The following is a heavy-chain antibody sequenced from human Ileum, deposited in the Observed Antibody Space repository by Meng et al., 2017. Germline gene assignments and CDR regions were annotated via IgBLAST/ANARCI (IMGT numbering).Heavy chain of an antibody. J-gene: IGHJ4*02. CDR1: GSTFSDYW. CDR3: ARDPGREGPIDY. CDR2: INGDGSTT. Sequence: EVSFGVFGEALVRPGGFWSLSCDASGSTFSDYWMHWVRQTPGKGLVWVSRINGDGSTTTYADSVKGRFTISRDNSKNILYLQLTSLTAEDTAVYYCARDPGREGPIDYWGQGTLVTVSS. V-gene: IGHV3-74*01. D-gene: IGHD1-26*01.